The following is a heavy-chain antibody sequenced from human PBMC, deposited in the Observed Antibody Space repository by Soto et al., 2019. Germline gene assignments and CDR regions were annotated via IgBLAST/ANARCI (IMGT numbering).Heavy chain of an antibody. D-gene: IGHD2-15*01. V-gene: IGHV3-73*01. Sequence: EVQLVESGGGLVQPGGSLKLACLASGFPLSDSAIHWVRKASGKGLEWVGRIRSKTNNYATTYAAPVRGRFTLSRDDSKNTAYLQMNNLESEEAAVYYCTRHAGGHVEHSFYNYFMDVWGKGATVSV. CDR3: TRHAGGHVEHSFYNYFMDV. CDR1: GFPLSDSA. J-gene: IGHJ6*03. CDR2: IRSKTNNYAT.